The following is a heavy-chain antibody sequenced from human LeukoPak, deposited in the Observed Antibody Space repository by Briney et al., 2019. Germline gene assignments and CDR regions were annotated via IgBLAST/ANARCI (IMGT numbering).Heavy chain of an antibody. V-gene: IGHV1-8*03. CDR1: GYTFTSYD. J-gene: IGHJ5*02. CDR3: ARGRYCSGGSCYWRGSWFDP. Sequence: ASVKVSCKASGYTFTSYDINWVRQATGQGLEWMGWMNPNSGNTRYAQKFQGRVTITRNTSISTAYMELSSLRSEDTAVYYCARGRYCSGGSCYWRGSWFDPWGQGTLVTVSS. CDR2: MNPNSGNT. D-gene: IGHD2-15*01.